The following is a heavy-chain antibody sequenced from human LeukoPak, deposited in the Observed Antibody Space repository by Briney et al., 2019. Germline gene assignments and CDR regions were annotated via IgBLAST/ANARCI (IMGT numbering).Heavy chain of an antibody. CDR2: ISGSGGST. J-gene: IGHJ4*02. Sequence: GGSLRLSCAASGFTFSSYAMSWVRQAPGKGLEWVSAISGSGGSTYYADSVKGRFTISRDNSKNTLYLQMTSLRAEDTAVYYCAKGWYGGNSRMYGCFDYWGQGTLVTVSS. V-gene: IGHV3-23*01. CDR1: GFTFSSYA. CDR3: AKGWYGGNSRMYGCFDY. D-gene: IGHD4-23*01.